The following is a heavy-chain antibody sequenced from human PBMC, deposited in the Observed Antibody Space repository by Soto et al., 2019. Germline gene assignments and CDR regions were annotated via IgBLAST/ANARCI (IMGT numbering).Heavy chain of an antibody. CDR3: ARVPYP. CDR2: IYHSGST. Sequence: PSETLSLTCAVSGGSISSCGYSWSWIRQPPGKGLEWIGYIYHSGSTYYNPSLKSRVTISVDRSKSQFSLKLSSVTAADTAVYFCARVPYPWGQGTLVTVSS. V-gene: IGHV4-30-2*01. J-gene: IGHJ5*02. CDR1: GGSISSCGYS.